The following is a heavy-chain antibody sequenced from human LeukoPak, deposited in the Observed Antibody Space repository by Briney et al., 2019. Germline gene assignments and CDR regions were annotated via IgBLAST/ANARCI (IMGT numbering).Heavy chain of an antibody. V-gene: IGHV1-3*01. J-gene: IGHJ5*02. CDR1: GYTFTSYD. D-gene: IGHD2-2*01. CDR2: INAGNGNT. Sequence: ASVKVSCKASGYTFTSYDINWVRQATGQGLEWMGWINAGNGNTKYSQKFQGRVTITRDTSASTAYMELSSLRSEDTAVYYCARDPQGYCSSTSCGLPFDPWGQGTLVTVSS. CDR3: ARDPQGYCSSTSCGLPFDP.